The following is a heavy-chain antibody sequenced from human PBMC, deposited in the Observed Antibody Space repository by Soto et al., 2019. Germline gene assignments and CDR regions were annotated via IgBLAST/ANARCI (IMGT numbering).Heavy chain of an antibody. J-gene: IGHJ5*01. D-gene: IGHD6-19*01. V-gene: IGHV4-61*01. CDR1: GGSVCRGHYY. CDR2: IYYSGNT. CDR3: ARGLALDS. Sequence: SETLSLTCTASGGSVCRGHYYWTWIRQALGKGLGLSGYIYYSGNTHYIATVTRRVSVAVDSPKPLFALHLSSVTAAGTAAYCCARGLALDSLCQGTLVTVSS.